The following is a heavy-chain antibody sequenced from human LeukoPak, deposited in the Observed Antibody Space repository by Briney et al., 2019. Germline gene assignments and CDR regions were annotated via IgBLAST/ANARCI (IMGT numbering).Heavy chain of an antibody. CDR2: ISWNSGSI. D-gene: IGHD3-10*01. CDR3: ARDTRGRFDP. J-gene: IGHJ5*02. V-gene: IGHV3-9*01. CDR1: GFTFDDYA. Sequence: GGSLRLSCAASGFTFDDYAMHWVRQAPGKGLEWVSGISWNSGSIGYADSVKGRFTISRDNAKNTLYLQMNSLRAEDTAVYYCARDTRGRFDPWGQGTLVTVSS.